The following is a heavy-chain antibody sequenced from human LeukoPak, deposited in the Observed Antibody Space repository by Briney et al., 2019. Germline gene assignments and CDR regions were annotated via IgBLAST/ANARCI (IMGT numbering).Heavy chain of an antibody. V-gene: IGHV3-30*04. J-gene: IGHJ5*02. CDR3: ARDERSEYDFWSGYQNWFDP. CDR1: GFTFSSYA. CDR2: ISYDGSNK. D-gene: IGHD3-3*01. Sequence: GGSLGLSCAASGFTFSSYAMHWVRQAPGKGLEWVAVISYDGSNKYYADSVKGRFTISRDNSKNTLYLQMNSLRAKDTAVYYCARDERSEYDFWSGYQNWFDPWGQGTLVTVSS.